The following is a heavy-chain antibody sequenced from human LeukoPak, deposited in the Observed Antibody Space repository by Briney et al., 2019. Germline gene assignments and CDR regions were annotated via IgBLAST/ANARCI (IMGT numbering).Heavy chain of an antibody. Sequence: SVKVSCKASGGTFSSYAISWVRQAPGQGLEWMGGIIPIFGTANYAQKFQGRVTITTDESTSTAYMELSSLRPEDTAVYYCAIPAAGPLGFQHWGQGTLVTVFS. CDR2: IIPIFGTA. J-gene: IGHJ1*01. V-gene: IGHV1-69*05. CDR3: AIPAAGPLGFQH. D-gene: IGHD6-13*01. CDR1: GGTFSSYA.